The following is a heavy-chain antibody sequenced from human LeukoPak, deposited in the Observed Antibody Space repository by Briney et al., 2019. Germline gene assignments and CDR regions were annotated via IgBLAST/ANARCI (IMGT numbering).Heavy chain of an antibody. Sequence: SETLSLTCTVSGGSISSSSYYWGWIRQPPGKGLEWIGSIYYSGSTYYNPSLKSRVTISVDTSQNPFSLKLSSVTAADTAVYYCARLKGEVAASKDFDYWGQGTLVTVSS. CDR2: IYYSGST. CDR3: ARLKGEVAASKDFDY. J-gene: IGHJ4*03. V-gene: IGHV4-39*01. CDR1: GGSISSSSYY. D-gene: IGHD2-15*01.